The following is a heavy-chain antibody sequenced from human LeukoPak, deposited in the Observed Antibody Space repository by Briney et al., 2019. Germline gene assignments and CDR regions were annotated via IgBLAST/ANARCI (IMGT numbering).Heavy chain of an antibody. V-gene: IGHV3-23*01. CDR1: EFTFSNYG. D-gene: IGHD2/OR15-2a*01. CDR3: AKDSAKKYDDY. CDR2: ISGSGGST. Sequence: GGSLRLSCAASEFTFSNYGMSWVRQAPGKGLEWVSAISGSGGSTYYADSVKGRFTISRDNSKNTLYLQMNSLRAEDTAVYYCAKDSAKKYDDYWGQGTLVTVSS. J-gene: IGHJ4*02.